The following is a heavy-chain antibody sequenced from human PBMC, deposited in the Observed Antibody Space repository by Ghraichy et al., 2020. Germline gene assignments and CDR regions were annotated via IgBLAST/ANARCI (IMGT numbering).Heavy chain of an antibody. D-gene: IGHD2-15*01. V-gene: IGHV3-21*06. CDR3: TRGAGGYEWWSDY. J-gene: IGHJ4*03. Sequence: GGSLRLSCAASGFTFSDHALNWVRQAPGKGLEWVSSISSNGRYIYSADSVKGRFTISRDNAKNSLYLQLNRLRAEDTALYYCTRGAGGYEWWSDYWDQGTPVTVSA. CDR2: ISSNGRYI. CDR1: GFTFSDHA.